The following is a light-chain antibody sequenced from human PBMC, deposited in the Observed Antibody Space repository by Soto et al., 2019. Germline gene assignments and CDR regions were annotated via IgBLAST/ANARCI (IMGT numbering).Light chain of an antibody. Sequence: DIQMTQSPSSLSASVGDRVTITCRARQSISSYLNWYQHKPGKAPNLLIYAASSLQSGVPSRFSGSGSGTDFTLTISNLQPADFATYYCQQSHSLPYSFGQGTKLEIK. CDR2: AAS. CDR3: QQSHSLPYS. V-gene: IGKV1-39*01. CDR1: QSISSY. J-gene: IGKJ2*03.